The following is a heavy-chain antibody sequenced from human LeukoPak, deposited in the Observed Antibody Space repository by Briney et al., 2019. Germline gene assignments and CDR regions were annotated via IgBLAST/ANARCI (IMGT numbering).Heavy chain of an antibody. CDR3: ARDMRGPYWYYFDY. CDR2: IIPIFGTA. V-gene: IGHV1-69*13. CDR1: GGTFSSYV. Sequence: SGKVSCKASGGTFSSYVISWVRQAPGQGLEWRGGIIPIFGTANYAQKFQGRVTITADESTSTAYMELSSLRSEDTAVYYCARDMRGPYWYYFDYWGQGTLVTVSS. J-gene: IGHJ4*02. D-gene: IGHD2-15*01.